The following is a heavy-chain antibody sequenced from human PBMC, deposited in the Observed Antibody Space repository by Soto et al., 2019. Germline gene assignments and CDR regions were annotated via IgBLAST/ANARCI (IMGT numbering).Heavy chain of an antibody. V-gene: IGHV1-18*01. Sequence: ASVKVSCKASGYTFTSYGISWVRQAPGQGLEWMGWISAYNGNTNYAQKLQGRVTMTTDTSTSTAYMELRSRRTDDTAVYQWRSLAGDYGRPMIVVGAFDIWGKGTMVT. CDR2: ISAYNGNT. J-gene: IGHJ3*02. CDR3: RSLAGDYGRPMIVVGAFDI. D-gene: IGHD3-22*01. CDR1: GYTFTSYG.